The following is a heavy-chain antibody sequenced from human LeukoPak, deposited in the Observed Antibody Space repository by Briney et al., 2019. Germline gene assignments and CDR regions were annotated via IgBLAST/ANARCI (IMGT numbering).Heavy chain of an antibody. Sequence: GGSLRLSCAVSGFTVSSNYMTWVRQAPGKGLEWVSLIYSGGSTFYADSVKVRFTISRDNSENTVYLQMNSLRAEDTAVYYCAREGHTRYFDYWGQGTLVTVS. J-gene: IGHJ4*02. CDR2: IYSGGST. V-gene: IGHV3-66*01. CDR1: GFTVSSNY. CDR3: AREGHTRYFDY.